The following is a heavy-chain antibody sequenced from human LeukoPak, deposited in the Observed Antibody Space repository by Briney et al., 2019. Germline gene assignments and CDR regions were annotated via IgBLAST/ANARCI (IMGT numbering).Heavy chain of an antibody. Sequence: PSETLSLTCTVSGGSISSGGYYWSWIRQHPGKGLEWIGYIYYSGSTYYNPSLKSRVTISADTSKNQFSLKLSSVTAADTAVYYCARDALPPSGYYYYGMDVWGQGTTVTVSS. CDR3: ARDALPPSGYYYYGMDV. D-gene: IGHD7-27*01. CDR2: IYYSGST. CDR1: GGSISSGGYY. V-gene: IGHV4-31*03. J-gene: IGHJ6*02.